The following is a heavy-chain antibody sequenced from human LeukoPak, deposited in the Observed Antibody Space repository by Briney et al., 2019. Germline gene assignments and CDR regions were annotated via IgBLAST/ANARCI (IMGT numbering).Heavy chain of an antibody. CDR1: GGSISSSSYY. D-gene: IGHD3-3*01. V-gene: IGHV4-39*01. CDR2: IYYSGST. CDR3: ASEGEWLESDY. J-gene: IGHJ4*02. Sequence: PSETLSLTCTVSGGSISSSSYYWGWIRQPPGKGLEWFGSIYYSGSTYYNPSLKSRVTISVDTSKNQFSLKLSSVTAADTAVYYCASEGEWLESDYWGQGTLVTVSS.